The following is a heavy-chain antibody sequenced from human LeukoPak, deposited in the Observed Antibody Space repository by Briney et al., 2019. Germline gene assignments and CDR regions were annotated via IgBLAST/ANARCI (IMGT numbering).Heavy chain of an antibody. V-gene: IGHV3-7*03. CDR2: INQDESET. Sequence: PGGSLRLSCIVSGFSFSNYWMTWVRQAPGKGLEWMANINQDESETNYVDSVKGRFIISRDNAKNSVFLRMNSLRAEDTAMYYCARVRSPPEDNSNYRPVDQWGQEILVTVSS. CDR1: GFSFSNYW. D-gene: IGHD1-1*01. J-gene: IGHJ4*02. CDR3: ARVRSPPEDNSNYRPVDQ.